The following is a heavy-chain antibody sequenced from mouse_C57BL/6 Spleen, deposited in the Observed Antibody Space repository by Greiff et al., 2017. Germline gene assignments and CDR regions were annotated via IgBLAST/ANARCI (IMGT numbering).Heavy chain of an antibody. CDR2: IDPSVSYT. Sequence: VQLQQPGAELVMPGASVNLSCKASGYTFTSYWMHWVQQRPGQGLDWIGAIDPSVSYTNSNQKFTGKSTLTVAKASNTAYMQLSNLTSQNSAVYYFERGSNQDWFAYWGQGTLVTVSA. CDR1: GYTFTSYW. V-gene: IGHV1-69*01. CDR3: ERGSNQDWFAY. J-gene: IGHJ3*01. D-gene: IGHD2-5*01.